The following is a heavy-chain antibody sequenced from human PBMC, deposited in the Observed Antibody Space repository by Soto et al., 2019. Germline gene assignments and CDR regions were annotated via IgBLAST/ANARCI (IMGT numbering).Heavy chain of an antibody. J-gene: IGHJ4*02. CDR1: GGSISSGGYY. Sequence: SETLSLTCTVSGGSISSGGYYWSWIRQHPGKGLEWIGYIYYSGSTYYNPSLKSRVTISVDTSKNQFSLKLSSVTAADTAVYYCARSLVSGLVGATSFDYSGQGILVNVSS. V-gene: IGHV4-31*03. CDR3: ARSLVSGLVGATSFDY. CDR2: IYYSGST. D-gene: IGHD1-26*01.